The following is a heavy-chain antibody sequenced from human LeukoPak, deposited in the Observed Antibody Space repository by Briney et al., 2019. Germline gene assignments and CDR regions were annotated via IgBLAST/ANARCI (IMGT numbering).Heavy chain of an antibody. CDR3: ARVSARYSSLLGRYYYYYMDV. CDR1: GGSIISSSYY. Sequence: SETLSLTCTVSGGSIISSSYYWGWIRQPPGKGLEWIGSIYHRGSTYYNPSLKSRVTISVDTSKNQFSLKLSSVTAADTAVYYCARVSARYSSLLGRYYYYYMDVWGKGTTVTVSS. V-gene: IGHV4-39*07. CDR2: IYHRGST. D-gene: IGHD6-19*01. J-gene: IGHJ6*03.